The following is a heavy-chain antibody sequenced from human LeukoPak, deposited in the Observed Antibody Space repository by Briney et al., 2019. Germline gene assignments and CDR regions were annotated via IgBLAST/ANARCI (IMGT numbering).Heavy chain of an antibody. Sequence: GASVKVSCKASGYTFSSYDINWVLQATGQGLEWMGWMNPNSGNTGYAQKFQGRLNMTRNTSISTAYMELSSLRSEDTAVYYCARRVGSGWPVQHWGQGTLVTVSS. V-gene: IGHV1-8*01. CDR2: MNPNSGNT. CDR1: GYTFSSYD. J-gene: IGHJ1*01. CDR3: ARRVGSGWPVQH. D-gene: IGHD6-19*01.